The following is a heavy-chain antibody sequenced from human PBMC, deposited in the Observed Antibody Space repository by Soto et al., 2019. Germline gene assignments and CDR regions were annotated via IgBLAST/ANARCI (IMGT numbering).Heavy chain of an antibody. CDR3: VRQWRDLTTRGWSY. Sequence: QLQLQESGPGLVVPSETLSLTCTVSGGSISRSEYYWGWIRHPTGKGLEWIGSISYSVSAYYNPSLMSRVTSAVDTSEYLFAGRLRTVSAADTAVCYCVRQWRDLTTRGWSYWGQGTLVTVSS. CDR1: GGSISRSEYY. J-gene: IGHJ4*02. D-gene: IGHD6-19*01. CDR2: ISYSVSA. V-gene: IGHV4-39*01.